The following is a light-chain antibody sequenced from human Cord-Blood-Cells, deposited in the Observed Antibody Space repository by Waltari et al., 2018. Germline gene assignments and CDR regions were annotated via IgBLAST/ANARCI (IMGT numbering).Light chain of an antibody. J-gene: IGLJ2*01. Sequence: QSVLTQPPSVSGAPGQRVTISCTGSRSNIGAGYDVHWYQQLPGTAPKLLIYGNSNRPSGVPDRFSGSKSGTSASLAISGLQAEDDADYYCQSYDSSLSGVVFGGGTKLTVL. V-gene: IGLV1-40*01. CDR3: QSYDSSLSGVV. CDR2: GNS. CDR1: RSNIGAGYD.